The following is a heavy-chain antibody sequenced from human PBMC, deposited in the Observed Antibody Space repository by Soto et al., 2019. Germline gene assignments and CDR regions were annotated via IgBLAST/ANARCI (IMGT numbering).Heavy chain of an antibody. Sequence: GSVKVSSKAPGNTFTSNDFAWVRQAPGQGLEWLGWVSAHNANTNYAHKFQGRVTMTTDTLTTTAYMELRNLRSDDTAVYYCARDDILTGYSAWGQGTLVTVSS. D-gene: IGHD3-9*01. CDR3: ARDDILTGYSA. CDR1: GNTFTSND. CDR2: VSAHNANT. V-gene: IGHV1-18*04. J-gene: IGHJ5*02.